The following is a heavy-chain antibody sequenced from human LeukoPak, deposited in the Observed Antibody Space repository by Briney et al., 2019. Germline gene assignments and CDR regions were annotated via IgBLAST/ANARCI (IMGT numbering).Heavy chain of an antibody. V-gene: IGHV3-23*01. D-gene: IGHD3-16*01. CDR2: ISGTSGRT. CDR3: ARAGVTNLLGETYWYFDL. Sequence: GGTLRLSCAASGFTFSSYAMSWVRQAPGKGLEWVSSISGTSGRTYYADSVKGRFTISRDNSENSLYLQMNSLRAEDTAVYSCARAGVTNLLGETYWYFDLWGRGTLVTVSS. J-gene: IGHJ2*01. CDR1: GFTFSSYA.